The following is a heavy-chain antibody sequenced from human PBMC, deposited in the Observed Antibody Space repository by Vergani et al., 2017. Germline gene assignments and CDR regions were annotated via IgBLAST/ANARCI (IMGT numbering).Heavy chain of an antibody. CDR1: DSSIMTNPY. D-gene: IGHD3-10*01. Sequence: QVQLQESGPGLVKPSETLTLTCDVSDSSIMTNPYWGWFRQSPGKGLEWIGCIHHSGDTHYNSSLQSLVSISIVSSSKFSLSLTSVTAADTSIYYCARQRGSGGFYPSSYFYGMDVWGHGTTVTVSS. CDR2: IHHSGDT. J-gene: IGHJ6*02. CDR3: ARQRGSGGFYPSSYFYGMDV. V-gene: IGHV4-38-2*01.